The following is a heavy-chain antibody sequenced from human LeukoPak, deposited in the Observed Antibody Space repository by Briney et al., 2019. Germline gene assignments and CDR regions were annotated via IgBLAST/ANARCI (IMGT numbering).Heavy chain of an antibody. CDR3: ATHHSETYSRVPF. D-gene: IGHD1-26*01. J-gene: IGHJ4*02. Sequence: GGSLRLSCAASAFTFSGYWMSWVRQAPGKGLEWVANIKQDESEKYYVDSVKGRFTISRDNAKNSLYLQMNSLRAEDTAVYYCATHHSETYSRVPFWGQGTLVTVSS. CDR2: IKQDESEK. V-gene: IGHV3-7*05. CDR1: AFTFSGYW.